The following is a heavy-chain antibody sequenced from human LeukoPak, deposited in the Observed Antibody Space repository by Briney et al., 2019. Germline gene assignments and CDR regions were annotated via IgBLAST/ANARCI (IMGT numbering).Heavy chain of an antibody. D-gene: IGHD3-3*01. CDR2: ISSSSSYI. CDR3: ARRMSYYDFWSGYYTGFDY. Sequence: GGSLRLSCAASGFTFSSYSMNWVRQAPGKGLEWVSYISSSSSYIYYADSVKGRFTISRDNAKNSLYLQMNSLRAEDTAVYYCARRMSYYDFWSGYYTGFDYWGQGTLVTVSS. J-gene: IGHJ4*02. CDR1: GFTFSSYS. V-gene: IGHV3-21*05.